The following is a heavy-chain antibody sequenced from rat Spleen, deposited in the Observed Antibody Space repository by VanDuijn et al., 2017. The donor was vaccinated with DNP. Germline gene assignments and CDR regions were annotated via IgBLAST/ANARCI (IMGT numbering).Heavy chain of an antibody. J-gene: IGHJ2*01. Sequence: EVQLAESGGELVQPGRSLKLSCAASGFTFSAYDMAWIRQAPGKGLEWLGSINPDGDTTYYPDSVKGRFTFSRDNAKSTVYLQMNSLRSEDTATYHCTKILDYWGQGVMVTVSS. V-gene: IGHV5-20*01. CDR1: GFTFSAYD. CDR2: INPDGDTT. D-gene: IGHD3-8*01. CDR3: TKILDY.